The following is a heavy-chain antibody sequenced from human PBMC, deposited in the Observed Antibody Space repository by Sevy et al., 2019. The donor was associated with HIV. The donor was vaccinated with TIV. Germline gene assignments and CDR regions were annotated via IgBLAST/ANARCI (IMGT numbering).Heavy chain of an antibody. CDR2: ISSAGSNK. CDR3: TRDAGYSIAWSPSDY. J-gene: IGHJ4*02. D-gene: IGHD6-19*01. CDR1: GFTFSSHA. Sequence: GGSLRLSCAASGFTFSSHAMHWVRQAPGKGLEWVAVISSAGSNKYYADSVKGRFTISRDNPKNTLYLQMNSLRAEDTAVYYCTRDAGYSIAWSPSDYWGQGTLVTVSS. V-gene: IGHV3-30-3*01.